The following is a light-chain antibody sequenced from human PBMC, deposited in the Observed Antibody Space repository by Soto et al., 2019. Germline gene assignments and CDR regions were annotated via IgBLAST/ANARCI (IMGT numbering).Light chain of an antibody. CDR2: DAY. V-gene: IGKV3-15*01. Sequence: EIVMTQSPATLSVSPGERVTLSCRASQGVGSTLAWYRQQPGQAPRLLIYDAYIRATGVPARFSGSGSGTEFTLTISTLQYEDFAVYYCQQYNNWTWTFGQGTKVDIK. J-gene: IGKJ1*01. CDR1: QGVGST. CDR3: QQYNNWTWT.